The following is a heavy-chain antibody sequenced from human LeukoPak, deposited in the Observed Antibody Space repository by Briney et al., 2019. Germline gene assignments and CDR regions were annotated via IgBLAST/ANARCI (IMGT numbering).Heavy chain of an antibody. CDR3: AKEIWPTVTTPGHTHFDY. J-gene: IGHJ4*02. Sequence: PGGSLRLSCAASGFTFSTYGMHWVRQAPGKGLEWVAFIRYDGRNKYYADFVKGRFTISRDNSKNTLCLQMNSLRAEDTAVYYCAKEIWPTVTTPGHTHFDYWGQGTLVTVSS. D-gene: IGHD4-17*01. CDR2: IRYDGRNK. V-gene: IGHV3-30*02. CDR1: GFTFSTYG.